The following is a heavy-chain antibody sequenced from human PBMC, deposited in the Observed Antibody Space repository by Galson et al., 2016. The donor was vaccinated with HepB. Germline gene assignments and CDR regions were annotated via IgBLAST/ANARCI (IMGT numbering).Heavy chain of an antibody. CDR2: ITGSGSGT. J-gene: IGHJ6*04. D-gene: IGHD6-13*01. CDR3: AKVTRPGISAPRYGMDV. CDR1: GFTFSDYA. V-gene: IGHV3-23*01. Sequence: LRLSCAASGFTFSDYAMTWVRQAPGKGLEWVSGITGSGSGTYNGGSVKGRFAISRDNSKNTLFLQMNNLRAGDTALYYCAKVTRPGISAPRYGMDVWGRGTTVTVSS.